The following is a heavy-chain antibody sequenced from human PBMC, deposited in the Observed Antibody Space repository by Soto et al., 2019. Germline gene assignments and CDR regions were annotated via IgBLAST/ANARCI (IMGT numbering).Heavy chain of an antibody. J-gene: IGHJ3*02. CDR3: AREHRYYDILTGPTSGDAFDI. D-gene: IGHD3-9*01. CDR1: GGSISSGGYY. V-gene: IGHV4-31*03. Sequence: QVQLQESGPGLVKPSQTLSLTCTVSGGSISSGGYYWSWIRQHPGKGLEWIGYIYYSGSTYYNPSLKSRVTISVDTSKNQFSLKLSSVTAADTAVYYCAREHRYYDILTGPTSGDAFDIWGQGTMVTVSS. CDR2: IYYSGST.